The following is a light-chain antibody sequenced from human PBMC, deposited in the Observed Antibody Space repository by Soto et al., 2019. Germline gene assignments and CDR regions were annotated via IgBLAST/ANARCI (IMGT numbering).Light chain of an antibody. V-gene: IGKV1-5*03. CDR3: QQYNSYRT. J-gene: IGKJ1*01. Sequence: DIQMTQSPSSLSASVGDRVTITCRASQTISRYLNWYQQKPGKAPKLLIYKASSLESGVPSRFSGSGSGTEFTLTISSLQPDDFATYYCQQYNSYRTFGQGTKVDIK. CDR1: QTISRY. CDR2: KAS.